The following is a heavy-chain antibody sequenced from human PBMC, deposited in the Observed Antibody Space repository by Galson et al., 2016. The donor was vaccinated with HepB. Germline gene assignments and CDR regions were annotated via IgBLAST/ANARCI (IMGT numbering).Heavy chain of an antibody. Sequence: QSGAEVKKPGESLKISCKGSGYSFTSYWIGWVRQMPGKGLEWMGIIYPGDSDTRYSPSFQGQVTISADKSISTAYLQWSSLKASDTAMYHCARFSNGWWEQWLVLGWFDPWGQGTLVTVSS. D-gene: IGHD6-19*01. CDR1: GYSFTSYW. CDR3: ARFSNGWWEQWLVLGWFDP. V-gene: IGHV5-51*03. J-gene: IGHJ5*02. CDR2: IYPGDSDT.